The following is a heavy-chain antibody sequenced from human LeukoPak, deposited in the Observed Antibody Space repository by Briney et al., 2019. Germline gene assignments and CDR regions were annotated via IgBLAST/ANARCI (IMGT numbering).Heavy chain of an antibody. D-gene: IGHD3-22*01. CDR1: GYTFTSYD. CDR2: MNPNSGNT. J-gene: IGHJ6*03. CDR3: ARPPYYYDSSGRHYYYYMDV. V-gene: IGHV1-8*01. Sequence: ASVKVSCKASGYTFTSYDINWVRQATGQGLEWMGWMNPNSGNTGYAQKFQGRVTMTRNTSISTAYMELSSLRSEDTAVYYCARPPYYYDSSGRHYYYYMDVWGKGTTVTVSS.